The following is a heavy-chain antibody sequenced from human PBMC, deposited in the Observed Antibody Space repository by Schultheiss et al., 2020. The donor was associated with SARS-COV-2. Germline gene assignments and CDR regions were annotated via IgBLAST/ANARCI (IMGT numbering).Heavy chain of an antibody. J-gene: IGHJ5*02. CDR2: IRSKANSYAT. V-gene: IGHV3-73*01. CDR3: TRRVGYSSSSSPRWFDP. Sequence: GGSLRLSCAASGFTFSSYSMNWVRQASGKGLEWVGRIRSKANSYATAYAASVKGRFTISRDDSKNTAYLQMNSLKTEDTAVYYCTRRVGYSSSSSPRWFDPWGQGTLVTVSS. CDR1: GFTFSSYS. D-gene: IGHD6-6*01.